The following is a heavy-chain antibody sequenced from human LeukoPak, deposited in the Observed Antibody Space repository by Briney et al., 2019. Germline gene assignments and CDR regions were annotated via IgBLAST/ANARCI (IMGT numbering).Heavy chain of an antibody. D-gene: IGHD6-19*01. V-gene: IGHV3-30-3*01. Sequence: GGSLRLSCAASGFTFSGYAMHWVRQAPGKGLEWVAVISYDGSNKYYADSVKGRFTISRDNSKNTLYLQMNSLRAEDTAVYYCARGIAVAAVDYWGQGTLVTVSS. CDR1: GFTFSGYA. CDR2: ISYDGSNK. J-gene: IGHJ4*02. CDR3: ARGIAVAAVDY.